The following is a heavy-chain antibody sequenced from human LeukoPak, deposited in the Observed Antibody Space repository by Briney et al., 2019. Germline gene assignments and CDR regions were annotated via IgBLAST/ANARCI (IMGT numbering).Heavy chain of an antibody. CDR1: GGTFSSYA. D-gene: IGHD3-22*01. CDR2: IIPNLGIA. V-gene: IGHV1-69*04. CDR3: AREGRTYYYDSSGYNWFDP. J-gene: IGHJ5*02. Sequence: SVKVSCKASGGTFSSYAISWVRQAPGQGLEWMGRIIPNLGIANYAQKFQGRVTITADKSTSTAYMELSSLRSEDTAVYYCAREGRTYYYDSSGYNWFDPWGQSTVHTVSS.